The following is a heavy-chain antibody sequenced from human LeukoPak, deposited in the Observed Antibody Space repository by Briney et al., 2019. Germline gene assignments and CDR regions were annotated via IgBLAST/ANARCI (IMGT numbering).Heavy chain of an antibody. CDR3: AKSASLLWFGELSYY. CDR2: IRYDGSNK. Sequence: GGSLRLSCAASGFTFSSYGMHWVRQAPGKGLEWVAFIRYDGSNKYYADSVKGRFTISRDNSKNTLYLQMNSLRAEDTAVYYCAKSASLLWFGELSYYWGRGTLVTVSS. D-gene: IGHD3-10*01. V-gene: IGHV3-30*02. J-gene: IGHJ4*02. CDR1: GFTFSSYG.